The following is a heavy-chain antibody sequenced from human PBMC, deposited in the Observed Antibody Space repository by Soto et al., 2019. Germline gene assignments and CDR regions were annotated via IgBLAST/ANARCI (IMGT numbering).Heavy chain of an antibody. V-gene: IGHV3-53*01. Sequence: EVRLVESGGALIQPGGSLRLSCAASGFSVSDNYMNWVRQAPGKGLEWVSVIYSGGSTYYADSVKGRFTISRDNSKNTLDLQMNSLRAEDTAVYYCAREERGYGLWGQGTLVTVSS. D-gene: IGHD5-18*01. CDR2: IYSGGST. CDR1: GFSVSDNY. J-gene: IGHJ4*02. CDR3: AREERGYGL.